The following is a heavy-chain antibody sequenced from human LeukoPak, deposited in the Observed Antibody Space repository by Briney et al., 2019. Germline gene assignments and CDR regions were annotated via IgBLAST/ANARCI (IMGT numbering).Heavy chain of an antibody. CDR1: GDSISRYY. J-gene: IGHJ5*02. V-gene: IGHV4-59*08. D-gene: IGHD2-15*01. CDR3: AREDCSGGSCYRNWFDP. Sequence: SETLSLTCNVSGDSISRYYWSWIRQPPGKGLEWIGYVYYSGSTNYNPYLKSRVTISVDTSKNQFSLNLSSVTAADTAVYYCAREDCSGGSCYRNWFDPWGQGTLVSVSS. CDR2: VYYSGST.